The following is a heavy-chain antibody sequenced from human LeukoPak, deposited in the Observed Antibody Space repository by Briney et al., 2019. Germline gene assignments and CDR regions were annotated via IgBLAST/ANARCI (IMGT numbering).Heavy chain of an antibody. Sequence: ASVKVSCKASGYTFTGYYMHWVRQSPGQGLEWMGRIIPILGIANYAQKFQGRVTITADKSTSTAYMELSSLRSEDTAVYYCARDLGSDYDILTGYFVWGQGTLVTVSS. CDR1: GYTFTGYY. CDR2: IIPILGIA. V-gene: IGHV1-69*04. CDR3: ARDLGSDYDILTGYFV. D-gene: IGHD3-9*01. J-gene: IGHJ4*02.